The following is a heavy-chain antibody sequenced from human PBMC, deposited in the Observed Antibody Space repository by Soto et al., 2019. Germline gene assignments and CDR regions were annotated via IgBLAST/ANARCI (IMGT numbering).Heavy chain of an antibody. CDR1: AFTFSSYA. V-gene: IGHV3-23*01. Sequence: EVQLLESGGGLVQPGGSLRLSCAASAFTFSSYAMTWVRQAPGKGLDWVSAISAGGDSTNYADSVQGRFTISRDNSKKTLYLKMNSLRAADTAVYYCANAMVAAAGTGAFAIWGQGTMVTVSS. CDR3: ANAMVAAAGTGAFAI. D-gene: IGHD6-13*01. J-gene: IGHJ3*02. CDR2: ISAGGDST.